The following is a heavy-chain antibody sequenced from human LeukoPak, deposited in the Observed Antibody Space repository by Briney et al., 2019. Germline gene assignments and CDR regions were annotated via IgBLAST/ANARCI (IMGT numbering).Heavy chain of an antibody. D-gene: IGHD4-17*01. CDR2: ISSSSSYI. V-gene: IGHV3-21*01. CDR3: ASHDYGDHKRDY. Sequence: GGSLRLSCAASGFTFSSYSMNWVRQAPGKGLEWVSSISSSSSYIYYADSVKGRFTIPRDNAKNSLYLQMNSLRAEDTAVYYCASHDYGDHKRDYWGQGTLVTVSS. J-gene: IGHJ4*02. CDR1: GFTFSSYS.